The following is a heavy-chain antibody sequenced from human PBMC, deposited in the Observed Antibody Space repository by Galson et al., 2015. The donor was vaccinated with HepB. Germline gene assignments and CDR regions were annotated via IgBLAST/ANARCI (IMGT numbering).Heavy chain of an antibody. D-gene: IGHD6-19*01. Sequence: SLRLSCAASGLYFNTYNMHWVRQTPGKGLEWVAVISNDGSNTHYADSVKGRFTISRDNSKKMLFLQMSNLGPEDTAVYYCARLVVAVRGSTVEYWGQGTLVTVSS. CDR2: ISNDGSNT. CDR3: ARLVVAVRGSTVEY. J-gene: IGHJ4*02. CDR1: GLYFNTYN. V-gene: IGHV3-30*03.